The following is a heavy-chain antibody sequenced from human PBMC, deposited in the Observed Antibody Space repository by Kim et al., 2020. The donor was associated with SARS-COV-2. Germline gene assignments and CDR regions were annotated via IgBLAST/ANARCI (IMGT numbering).Heavy chain of an antibody. J-gene: IGHJ6*02. CDR1: GGSISSYY. Sequence: SETLSLTCTVSGGSISSYYWSWIRQPPGKGLEWIGYIYYSGSTNYNPSLKSRVTISADTSKNQFSLMLSSVTAADTAVYYCARHGLQQKLVPYYYYGMDVWGQGTTVTVSS. CDR2: IYYSGST. CDR3: ARHGLQQKLVPYYYYGMDV. V-gene: IGHV4-59*08. D-gene: IGHD6-13*01.